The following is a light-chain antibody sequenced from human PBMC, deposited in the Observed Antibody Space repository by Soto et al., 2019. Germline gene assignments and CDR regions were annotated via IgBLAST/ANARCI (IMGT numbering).Light chain of an antibody. CDR2: GAS. Sequence: EMVLTQSPGTLSLSPGERATLSCRASQSVSSSYLAWYQQKPGQAPRLLIYGASSRDTGIPDRFSGSGSGTDFTLTISSLEPEDFAVYYCQQYGSSFTFGPGTKVDIK. CDR3: QQYGSSFT. J-gene: IGKJ3*01. V-gene: IGKV3-20*01. CDR1: QSVSSSY.